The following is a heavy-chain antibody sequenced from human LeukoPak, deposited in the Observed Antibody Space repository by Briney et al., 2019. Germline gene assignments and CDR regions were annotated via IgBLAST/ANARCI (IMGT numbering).Heavy chain of an antibody. V-gene: IGHV3-30-3*01. Sequence: GGSLRLSCAASGFTFSSSAMHWVRQAPDKGLEWVAVISYDGSNKYYADSVKGRFTISRDNSKNTLYLQMNSLRADDTAVYYCARDCDSSGWYEGFDYWGQGTLVTVSS. CDR3: ARDCDSSGWYEGFDY. D-gene: IGHD6-19*01. J-gene: IGHJ4*02. CDR1: GFTFSSSA. CDR2: ISYDGSNK.